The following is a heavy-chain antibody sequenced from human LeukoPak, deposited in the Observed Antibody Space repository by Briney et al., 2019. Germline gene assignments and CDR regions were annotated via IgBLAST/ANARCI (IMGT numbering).Heavy chain of an antibody. V-gene: IGHV3-74*01. J-gene: IGHJ4*02. Sequence: PGGSLRLSCAASGFTFSSYWMHWVRQAPGKGPVWVSRINSDGSSTSYADSVKGRFTISRDNAKNTLYLQMNSLRAEDTAVYYCARDGGGGYFDYWGQGTLVTVSS. CDR2: INSDGSST. CDR1: GFTFSSYW. CDR3: ARDGGGGYFDY. D-gene: IGHD3-16*01.